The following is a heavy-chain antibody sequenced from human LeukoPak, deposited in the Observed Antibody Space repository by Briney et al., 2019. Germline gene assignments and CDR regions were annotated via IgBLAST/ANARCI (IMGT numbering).Heavy chain of an antibody. D-gene: IGHD1-26*01. Sequence: GGSLRLSCAASGFTFSSYSMNWVRQAPGKGLEWVSHITASGTAMFYADSVKGRFTISSDNAKNSLYLQMNSLRDEDTAVYYCASSGSYRFDYWGQGTLATVSS. V-gene: IGHV3-48*02. J-gene: IGHJ4*02. CDR3: ASSGSYRFDY. CDR1: GFTFSSYS. CDR2: ITASGTAM.